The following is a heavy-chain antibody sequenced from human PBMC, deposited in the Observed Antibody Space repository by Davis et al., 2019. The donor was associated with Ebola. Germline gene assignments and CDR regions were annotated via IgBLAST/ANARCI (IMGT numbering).Heavy chain of an antibody. Sequence: PGGSLRLSCAASGFTFRNYGMHWVRQAPGKGLEWVAVIWYDGSDKNYVDSVKGRFTVSRDNSENTLDLQMDSLRAEDTAIYYCAKQREGCSSSSCPYYFDYWGQGTQVTVSS. V-gene: IGHV3-33*03. D-gene: IGHD2-2*01. CDR1: GFTFRNYG. J-gene: IGHJ4*02. CDR3: AKQREGCSSSSCPYYFDY. CDR2: IWYDGSDK.